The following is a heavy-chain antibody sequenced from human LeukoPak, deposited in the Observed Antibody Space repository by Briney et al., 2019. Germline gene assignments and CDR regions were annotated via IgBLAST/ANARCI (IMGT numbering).Heavy chain of an antibody. J-gene: IGHJ4*02. CDR1: GFTFSSYA. D-gene: IGHD6-19*01. Sequence: PGGSLRLSCAASGFTFSSYAMSWVRQAPGRGLEWVSAVSGSGGSTYYADSVKGRFTIYRDNSKNTLYLQMNSLRAEDTAVYYCAKDPVAGTTSHFFHYWGQGTPVTVSS. CDR2: VSGSGGST. V-gene: IGHV3-23*01. CDR3: AKDPVAGTTSHFFHY.